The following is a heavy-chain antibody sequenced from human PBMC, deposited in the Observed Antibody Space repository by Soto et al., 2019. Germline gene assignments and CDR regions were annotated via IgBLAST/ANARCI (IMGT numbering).Heavy chain of an antibody. CDR3: ARQIYDSDTGPNFQYYFDS. CDR1: GYSFAGYW. Sequence: GESLKISCRGSGYSFAGYWITWVRQKPGKGLEWMGRIDPSDSQTYYSPSFRGHVTISATKSITTVFLQWSSLRASDTAMYYCARQIYDSDTGPNFQYYFDSWGQGTPVTVSS. V-gene: IGHV5-10-1*01. J-gene: IGHJ4*02. D-gene: IGHD3-22*01. CDR2: IDPSDSQT.